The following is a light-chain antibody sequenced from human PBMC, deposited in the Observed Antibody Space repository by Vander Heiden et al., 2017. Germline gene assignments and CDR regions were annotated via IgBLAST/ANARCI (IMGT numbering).Light chain of an antibody. J-gene: IGKJ1*01. V-gene: IGKV2-30*01. CDR2: KVS. Sequence: DVVMTQSPLALPVTLGQPASISCRSGQSLLYSDGNTYVKWLQQRPGQSRRRLIDKVSDRDSGVPDRFSGSGSGTDFTLKISRVEAEDVGVYYCMQGTQWPWTFGQGTRVEIK. CDR1: QSLLYSDGNTY. CDR3: MQGTQWPWT.